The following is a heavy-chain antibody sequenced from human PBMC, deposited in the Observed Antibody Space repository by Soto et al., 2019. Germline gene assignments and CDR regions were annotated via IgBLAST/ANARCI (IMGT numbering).Heavy chain of an antibody. J-gene: IGHJ6*02. CDR1: GFTFSNAW. CDR3: TTYASILSSGIWYGMDV. D-gene: IGHD6-6*01. Sequence: PGGSLRLSCAASGFTFSNAWMSWVRQAPGKGLEWVGRIKSKTDGGTTDYAAPVKGRFTISRDDSKNTLYLQTNSLKTEDTAVYYCTTYASILSSGIWYGMDVWGQGTTVTVSS. CDR2: IKSKTDGGTT. V-gene: IGHV3-15*01.